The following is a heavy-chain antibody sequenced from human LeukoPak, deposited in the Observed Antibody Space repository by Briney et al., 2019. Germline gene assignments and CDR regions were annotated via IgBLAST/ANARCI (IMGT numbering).Heavy chain of an antibody. Sequence: PGGSLRLSCAASGFTFSSYGMHWVRQAPGKGLEWVAVIWYDGSNKYYADSVKGRFTISRDNSKNTLYLQMNSLRAEDTAVYYCARGKAAAGQNYYFDYWGQGTLVTVSS. V-gene: IGHV3-33*01. CDR3: ARGKAAAGQNYYFDY. D-gene: IGHD6-13*01. CDR2: IWYDGSNK. CDR1: GFTFSSYG. J-gene: IGHJ4*02.